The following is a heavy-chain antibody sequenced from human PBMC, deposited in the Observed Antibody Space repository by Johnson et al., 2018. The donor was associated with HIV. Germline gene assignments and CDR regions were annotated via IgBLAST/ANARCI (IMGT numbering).Heavy chain of an antibody. J-gene: IGHJ3*02. CDR2: IDWHGGRQ. Sequence: EVQLVESGGGVVRPGGSLKLSCAASGFTFDDYGMTWVRQAPGKGLEWVSSIDWHGGRQRYVDSVRGRFTISRDNSKNTLYLQMNSLRAEDTAVYYCARESRTTVVIRGGAFDIWGQGTMVTVSS. D-gene: IGHD4-23*01. CDR3: ARESRTTVVIRGGAFDI. V-gene: IGHV3-20*04. CDR1: GFTFDDYG.